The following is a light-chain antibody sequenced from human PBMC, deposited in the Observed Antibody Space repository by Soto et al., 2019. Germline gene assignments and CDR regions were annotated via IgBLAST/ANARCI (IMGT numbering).Light chain of an antibody. CDR2: SND. J-gene: IGLJ2*01. CDR1: TSNIGSNA. Sequence: QSVLTQPPSASGTPGQRVTFSCSGSTSNIGSNAVNWYQQLPGTAPKLLIYSNDRRPSGVPDQFSGSKSGTSASLAIDGLQFEDEADYYCTVWDDSLNGRLFGGGTKVTVL. V-gene: IGLV1-44*01. CDR3: TVWDDSLNGRL.